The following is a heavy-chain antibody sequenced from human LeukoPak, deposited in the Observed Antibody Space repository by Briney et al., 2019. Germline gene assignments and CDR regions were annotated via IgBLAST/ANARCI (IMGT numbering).Heavy chain of an antibody. V-gene: IGHV1-2*02. J-gene: IGHJ4*02. CDR1: GYTFSGYN. D-gene: IGHD6-19*01. CDR2: INPNSGGT. CDR3: ARSAGVAVAGAAAY. Sequence: ASVKVSCKASGYTFSGYNMHWLRQAPGQGLEWMGWINPNSGGTNYAQKFQGRITITRDTSTSTVNMELSGLRSDDTAVYYCARSAGVAVAGAAAYWGQGTLVTVSS.